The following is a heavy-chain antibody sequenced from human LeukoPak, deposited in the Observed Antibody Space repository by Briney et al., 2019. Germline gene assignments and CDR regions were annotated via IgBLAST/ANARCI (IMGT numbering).Heavy chain of an antibody. CDR3: AKDSSPAAAGNYYYYMDV. CDR1: GFTFSSYG. J-gene: IGHJ6*03. Sequence: GGSLRLSCAASGFTFSSYGMHWVRQAPGKGLEWVAVISYDGSNKYYADSVKGRFTISRDNSKNTPYLQMNSLRAEDTAVYYCAKDSSPAAAGNYYYYMDVWGKGTTVTVSS. D-gene: IGHD6-13*01. V-gene: IGHV3-30*18. CDR2: ISYDGSNK.